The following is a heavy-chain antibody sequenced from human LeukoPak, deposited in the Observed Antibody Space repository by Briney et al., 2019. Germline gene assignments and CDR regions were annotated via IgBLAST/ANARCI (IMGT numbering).Heavy chain of an antibody. CDR1: GASVSSYY. D-gene: IGHD3-22*01. Sequence: PLETLSLTCTVSGASVSSYYWSWIRKPPGKGLEWIGFSAHTGSSSYNPSLKSRVSISVDKSMHHFSLRLTSVTTADTAVYYCARYYADVNGYYYYYDYWGQGTLVTVSS. CDR2: SAHTGSS. CDR3: ARYYADVNGYYYYYDY. V-gene: IGHV4-59*02. J-gene: IGHJ4*02.